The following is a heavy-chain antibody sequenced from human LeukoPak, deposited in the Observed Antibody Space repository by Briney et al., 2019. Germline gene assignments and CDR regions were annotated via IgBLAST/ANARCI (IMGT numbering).Heavy chain of an antibody. D-gene: IGHD2-8*01. Sequence: SETLSLTCTVSGGSISSGGYYWSWIRQHPGKGLEWIGYIYYSGSTNYNPSLKSRVTISVDTSKNQFSLKLSSVTAADTAVYYCARGSNAYYYGMDVWGQGTTVTVSS. CDR2: IYYSGST. CDR3: ARGSNAYYYGMDV. J-gene: IGHJ6*02. V-gene: IGHV4-31*03. CDR1: GGSISSGGYY.